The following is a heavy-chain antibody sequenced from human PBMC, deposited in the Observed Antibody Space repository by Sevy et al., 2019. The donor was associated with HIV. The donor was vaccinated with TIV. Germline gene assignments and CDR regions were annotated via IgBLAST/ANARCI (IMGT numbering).Heavy chain of an antibody. CDR3: AGGVAIPHYSWFDP. Sequence: SETLSLTCSVSGVSITSDNYYWSWIRQHPGKGLEWIGYISYSGSTYYNPSLKSRVTTSVDTSKNQISLKLSSVTAADKAVYYCAGGVAIPHYSWFDPWGQGTLVTVSS. D-gene: IGHD2-21*01. V-gene: IGHV4-31*03. CDR1: GVSITSDNYY. CDR2: ISYSGST. J-gene: IGHJ5*02.